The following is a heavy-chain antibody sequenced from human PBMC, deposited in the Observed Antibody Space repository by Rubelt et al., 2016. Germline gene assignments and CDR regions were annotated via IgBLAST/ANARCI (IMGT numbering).Heavy chain of an antibody. J-gene: IGHJ4*02. CDR3: ASALPAAGCFDY. Sequence: RSLRLSCAASGFTFSSYAMHWVRQAPGKGLEWVAVISYDGSNKYYADSVKGRFTISRDNSKNTLYLQMNSLRAEDTAGYYCASALPAAGCFDYWGQGTLVTVSS. V-gene: IGHV3-30*04. D-gene: IGHD6-13*01. CDR1: GFTFSSYA. CDR2: ISYDGSNK.